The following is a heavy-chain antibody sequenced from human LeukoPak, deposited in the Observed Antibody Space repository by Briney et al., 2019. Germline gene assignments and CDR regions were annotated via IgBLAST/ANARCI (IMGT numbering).Heavy chain of an antibody. Sequence: SQTLPLTCTVSGGSISSGGYYWSWIRQHPGKGLEWIGYIYYSGSTYYNPSLRSRVTISVDTSKNQFSLKLSSVTAADTAVYYCARDGIAAAGSWFDPWGQGTLVTVSS. CDR2: IYYSGST. D-gene: IGHD6-13*01. J-gene: IGHJ5*02. CDR3: ARDGIAAAGSWFDP. CDR1: GGSISSGGYY. V-gene: IGHV4-31*03.